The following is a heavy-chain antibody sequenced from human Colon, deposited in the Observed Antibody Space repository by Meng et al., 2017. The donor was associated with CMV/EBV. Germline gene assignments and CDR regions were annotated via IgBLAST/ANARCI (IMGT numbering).Heavy chain of an antibody. CDR1: GFIFNSYA. J-gene: IGHJ4*02. CDR3: AKKSSAWYEDI. CDR2: ISGSGVNT. Sequence: LSCAASGFIFNSYAMSWVRQAPGKGLEWVSGISGSGVNTYYAGSVKGRCTISRDNSKNTLYLKMSSLRAEDTAVYYCAKKSSAWYEDIWGQGTLVTVSS. V-gene: IGHV3-23*01. D-gene: IGHD6-19*01.